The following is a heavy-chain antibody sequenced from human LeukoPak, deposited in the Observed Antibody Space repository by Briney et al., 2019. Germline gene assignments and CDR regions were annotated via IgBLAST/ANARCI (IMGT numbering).Heavy chain of an antibody. Sequence: SETLSLTCTVSGGSISSYYWSWIRQPPGKGLEWIGYIYYSGSTNYNPSLKSRVTISVDTSKNQFSLKLSSVTAADTAVYYCARVIQVRGVIADYGMDVWGKGTTVTVPS. J-gene: IGHJ6*04. D-gene: IGHD3-10*01. V-gene: IGHV4-59*01. CDR1: GGSISSYY. CDR2: IYYSGST. CDR3: ARVIQVRGVIADYGMDV.